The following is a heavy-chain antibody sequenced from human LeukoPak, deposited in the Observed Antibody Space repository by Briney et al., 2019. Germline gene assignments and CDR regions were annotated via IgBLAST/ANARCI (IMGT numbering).Heavy chain of an antibody. J-gene: IGHJ4*02. CDR3: ARESGSYRSDDCFDY. CDR1: GYTFTSYG. V-gene: IGHV1-18*01. D-gene: IGHD1-26*01. CDR2: ISAYNGNT. Sequence: ASVKVSRKASGYTFTSYGISWVRQAPGQGLEWMGWISAYNGNTNYAQKLQGRVTMTTDTSTSTAYMELRSLRSDDTAVYYCARESGSYRSDDCFDYWGQGTLVTVSS.